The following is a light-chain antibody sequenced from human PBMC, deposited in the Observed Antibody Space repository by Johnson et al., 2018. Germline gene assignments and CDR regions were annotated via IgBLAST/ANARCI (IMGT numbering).Light chain of an antibody. CDR1: SSNIGNNY. CDR2: ENN. CDR3: GTWDSSLSAGNA. Sequence: QSVLTQPPSVSAAPGQKVTISFSGSSSNIGNNYVSWYQQLPGTAPKLLIYENNKRPSGIPDRFSGSKSGTSATLGITGLQTGDEADYYCGTWDSSLSAGNAFGTGTKVTVL. J-gene: IGLJ1*01. V-gene: IGLV1-51*02.